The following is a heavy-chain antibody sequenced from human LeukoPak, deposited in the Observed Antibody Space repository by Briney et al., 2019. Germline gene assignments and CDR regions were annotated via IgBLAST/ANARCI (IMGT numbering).Heavy chain of an antibody. CDR3: AGGGAFDI. V-gene: IGHV4-59*01. CDR1: GGSISSYY. CDR2: IYYSGST. Sequence: PSETPSLTCTVSGGSISSYYWSWIRQPPGKGLEWIGYIYYSGSTNYNPSLKSRVTISVDTSKNQFSLKLSSVTAADTAVYYCAGGGAFDIWGQGTMVTVSS. J-gene: IGHJ3*02.